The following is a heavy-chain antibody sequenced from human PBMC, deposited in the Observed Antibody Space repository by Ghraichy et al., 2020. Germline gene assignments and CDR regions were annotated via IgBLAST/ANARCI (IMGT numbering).Heavy chain of an antibody. CDR1: GFTFSDYY. J-gene: IGHJ4*02. V-gene: IGHV3-11*01. CDR2: ISSSGSTI. D-gene: IGHD3-10*01. CDR3: ARDMGTDYGSGSYLY. Sequence: LSLTCAASGFTFSDYYMSWIRQAPGKGLEWVSYISSSGSTIYYADSVKGRFTISRDNAKNSLYLQMNSLRAEDTAVYYCARDMGTDYGSGSYLYWGQGTLVTVSS.